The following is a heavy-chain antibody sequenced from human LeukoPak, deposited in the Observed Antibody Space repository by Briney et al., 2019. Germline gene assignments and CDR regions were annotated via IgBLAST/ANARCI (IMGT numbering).Heavy chain of an antibody. Sequence: GASVTVSRKTSGYTFTDYYIHWVRQAPGQGLEWIGIIYASVDTTDPSRKFTSRVTVTRDPSTITVYIEFRTLRSEDTAIYCCIRKNDGGYFDYWGQGTLVTVSS. CDR2: IYASVDTT. CDR1: GYTFTDYY. J-gene: IGHJ4*02. CDR3: IRKNDGGYFDY. D-gene: IGHD2/OR15-2a*01. V-gene: IGHV1-46*01.